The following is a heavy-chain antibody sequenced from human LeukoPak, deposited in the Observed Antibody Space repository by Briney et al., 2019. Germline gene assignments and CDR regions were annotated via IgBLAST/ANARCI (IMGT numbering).Heavy chain of an antibody. Sequence: GGSLRLSCAASGFTFSSYGMHWVRQAPGKGLEWVAFIRYDGSNKYYADSVKGRFTISRDNSKNTLYLQMNSLRAEDTAVYYCAKLLNDYGDYYFDYWGQGTLVTVSS. CDR1: GFTFSSYG. CDR2: IRYDGSNK. J-gene: IGHJ4*02. V-gene: IGHV3-30*02. D-gene: IGHD4-17*01. CDR3: AKLLNDYGDYYFDY.